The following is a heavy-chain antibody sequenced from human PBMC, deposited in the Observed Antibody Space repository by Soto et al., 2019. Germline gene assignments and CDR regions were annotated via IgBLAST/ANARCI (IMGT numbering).Heavy chain of an antibody. D-gene: IGHD3-9*01. Sequence: EVQLVESGGGLVKPGGSLRLSCAASGFTFSSYSMNWVRQAPGKGLEWVSSISSSSRYIYYADSVKGRFTISRDDATHSLYLQMNSLRAEDTAVYYCARDVYQSYDILTGWGGGGRGYYYYGMDVWGQGTTVTVSS. J-gene: IGHJ6*02. CDR1: GFTFSSYS. CDR2: ISSSSRYI. CDR3: ARDVYQSYDILTGWGGGGRGYYYYGMDV. V-gene: IGHV3-21*01.